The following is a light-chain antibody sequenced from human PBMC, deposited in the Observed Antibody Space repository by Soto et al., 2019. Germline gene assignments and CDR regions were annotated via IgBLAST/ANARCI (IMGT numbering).Light chain of an antibody. CDR3: QQYSDWPPT. V-gene: IGKV3-15*01. J-gene: IGKJ1*01. CDR1: QSISSS. CDR2: GAS. Sequence: EIVMTQTPATLSVSPGERPTLSCRASQSISSSLAWYQQKPGQXPRXLIHGASTRATSNPGRFSGSGSGAEFTLTISSLQAEEFALYYCQQYSDWPPTFGQGTK.